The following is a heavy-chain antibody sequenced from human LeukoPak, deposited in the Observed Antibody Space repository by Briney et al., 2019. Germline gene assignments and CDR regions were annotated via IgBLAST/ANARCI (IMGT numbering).Heavy chain of an antibody. Sequence: ASVKVSCKASGYTFTSYGITWVRQAPGQGLEWMGWISAYNGNTNYAQKLQGRVTMTTDTSTSTAYMELRSLRSDDTAVYYCARDLDCTNGVCSDYWGQGTLVTVSS. D-gene: IGHD2-8*01. V-gene: IGHV1-18*01. CDR2: ISAYNGNT. CDR1: GYTFTSYG. CDR3: ARDLDCTNGVCSDY. J-gene: IGHJ4*02.